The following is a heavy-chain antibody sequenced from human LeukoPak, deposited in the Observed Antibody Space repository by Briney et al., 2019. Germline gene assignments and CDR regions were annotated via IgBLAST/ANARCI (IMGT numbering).Heavy chain of an antibody. Sequence: SETLSLTCTVSGGSISSSSYYWGWIRQPPGKGLEWIGSIYYSGSTYYNPSLKSRVTISVDTSKNQFSLKLSSVTAADTAVYYCARMGITMVRGVIGYWGQGTLVTVSS. V-gene: IGHV4-39*07. CDR2: IYYSGST. CDR1: GGSISSSSYY. D-gene: IGHD3-10*01. J-gene: IGHJ4*02. CDR3: ARMGITMVRGVIGY.